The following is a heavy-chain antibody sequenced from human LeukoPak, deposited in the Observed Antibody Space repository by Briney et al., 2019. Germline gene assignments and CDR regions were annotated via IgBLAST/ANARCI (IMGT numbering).Heavy chain of an antibody. V-gene: IGHV1-24*01. Sequence: ASVAASCKVSGYTLTELSMHWVRRAPGKGLGWMGGFDPEDGETIYAQKFQGRVTMTEDTSTDTAYMELSSLRSEDTAVYYCATVDTANYGMDVWGQGTTVTVSS. CDR1: GYTLTELS. J-gene: IGHJ6*02. CDR3: ATVDTANYGMDV. CDR2: FDPEDGET. D-gene: IGHD5-18*01.